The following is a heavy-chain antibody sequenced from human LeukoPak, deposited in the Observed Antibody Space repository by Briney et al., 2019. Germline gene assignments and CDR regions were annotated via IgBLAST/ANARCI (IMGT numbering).Heavy chain of an antibody. V-gene: IGHV4-59*08. CDR3: ASTVTTSSYYYYYYMDV. Sequence: SETLSLTCTVAGGSISSYYWSWIRQPPGKGPEWIGYIYYSGSTNYNPSLKSRVTISVDTSKNQFSLKLSSVTAADTAVYYCASTVTTSSYYYYYYMDVWGIGTTVTVSS. J-gene: IGHJ6*03. D-gene: IGHD4-17*01. CDR2: IYYSGST. CDR1: GGSISSYY.